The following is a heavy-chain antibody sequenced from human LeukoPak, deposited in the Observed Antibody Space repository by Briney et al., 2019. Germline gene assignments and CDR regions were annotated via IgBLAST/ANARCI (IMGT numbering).Heavy chain of an antibody. CDR1: GVSITSYY. CDR2: IYTSGST. CDR3: ARMNSYRSAWYDS. Sequence: SETLSLTCTVSGVSITSYYWTWIRQPAGKGLEWIGRIYTSGSTNYNPSLKSRVTMSVDTSKKQFSLKLTSVTAADTAVYYCARMNSYRSAWYDSWGQGTLVTVSS. V-gene: IGHV4-4*07. J-gene: IGHJ5*01. D-gene: IGHD6-19*01.